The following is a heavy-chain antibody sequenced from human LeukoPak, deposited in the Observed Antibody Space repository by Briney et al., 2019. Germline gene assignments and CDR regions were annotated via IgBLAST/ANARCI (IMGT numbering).Heavy chain of an antibody. CDR1: GGSISSGSYY. V-gene: IGHV4-61*02. Sequence: SQTLSLTCAVSGGSISSGSYYWSWIRQPAGKGLEWIGRIYTSGSTNYNPSLNSRVTISVDTSKNRFSLNLSSVTAADTAVYYCARVSTWDVIPAALRVGYAFDIWGQGTMVTVSS. D-gene: IGHD2-2*01. J-gene: IGHJ3*02. CDR3: ARVSTWDVIPAALRVGYAFDI. CDR2: IYTSGST.